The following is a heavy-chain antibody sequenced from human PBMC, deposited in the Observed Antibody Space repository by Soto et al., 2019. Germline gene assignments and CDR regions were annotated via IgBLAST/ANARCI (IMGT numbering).Heavy chain of an antibody. J-gene: IGHJ4*02. Sequence: EVQLVESGGGLVQPGRSLRLSCAASGFTFDDYAMQWVRQAPGKGLEWVSGISWNSGSIGYADSVKGRFTISRDNAKKSLYLQMNGLRAEDTALYYCAKGAYDSIADYFDYWGQGTLVTVSS. CDR3: AKGAYDSIADYFDY. CDR2: ISWNSGSI. V-gene: IGHV3-9*01. CDR1: GFTFDDYA. D-gene: IGHD3-22*01.